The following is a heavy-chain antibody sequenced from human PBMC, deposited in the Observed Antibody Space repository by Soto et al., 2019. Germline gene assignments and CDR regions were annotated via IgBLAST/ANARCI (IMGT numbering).Heavy chain of an antibody. D-gene: IGHD3-22*01. Sequence: EVQLLESGGGLVQPGGSLRLSCAASGFTFSSYAMSWVRQAPGKGLEWVSAISGSGGSTYYADSVNGRFTISRDNSKNTLYLQMNSLRADDTAVYYCAKGPNGDYDSSGYYLDWGQGTLVTVSS. CDR2: ISGSGGST. CDR3: AKGPNGDYDSSGYYLD. V-gene: IGHV3-23*01. CDR1: GFTFSSYA. J-gene: IGHJ4*02.